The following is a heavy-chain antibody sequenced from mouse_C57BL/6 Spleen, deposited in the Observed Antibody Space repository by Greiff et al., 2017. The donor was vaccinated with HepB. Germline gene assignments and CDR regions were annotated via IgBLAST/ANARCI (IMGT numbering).Heavy chain of an antibody. CDR3: ARYPFGAEGAMDY. CDR2: ISYSGST. Sequence: EVHLVESGPGLAKPSQPLSLTCSVTGYSITSDYWNWIRKFPGNKLEYMGYISYSGSTYYNPSLKSRISITRDTSKNQYYLQLNSVTTEDTATYYCARYPFGAEGAMDYWGQGTSVTVSS. J-gene: IGHJ4*01. D-gene: IGHD3-3*01. CDR1: GYSITSDY. V-gene: IGHV3-8*01.